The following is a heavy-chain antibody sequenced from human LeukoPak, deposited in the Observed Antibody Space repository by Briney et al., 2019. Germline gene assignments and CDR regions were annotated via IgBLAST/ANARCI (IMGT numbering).Heavy chain of an antibody. CDR1: GYSFTSHY. CDR3: ARTGAQIAVAGTPPHYYYYYYMDV. Sequence: ASVKVSCKASGYSFTSHYMHWVRQAPGQGLEWLGLINPSGSSTLYAQKFQGRVTMTRDTSTSTVYMELSSLRSEDTAVYYCARTGAQIAVAGTPPHYYYYYYMDVWGKGTTVTISS. J-gene: IGHJ6*03. V-gene: IGHV1-46*01. CDR2: INPSGSST. D-gene: IGHD6-19*01.